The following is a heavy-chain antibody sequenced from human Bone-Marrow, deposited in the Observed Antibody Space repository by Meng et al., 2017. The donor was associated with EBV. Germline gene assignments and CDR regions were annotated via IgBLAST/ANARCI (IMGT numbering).Heavy chain of an antibody. CDR3: ARPFPSWQSPRLDPFGA. J-gene: IGHJ5*02. D-gene: IGHD6-19*01. CDR2: VHYTGST. Sequence: QLQLAQSGPGQLKPSETLSLTCTASGASISSFYSWGWIRQPPGRGLEWIGSVHYTGSTYYSPSLKSRVTVSIDTSKNQFSLRLTSVTAADTAVYYCARPFPSWQSPRLDPFGAWGQGTLVTVSS. V-gene: IGHV4-39*01. CDR1: GASISSFYS.